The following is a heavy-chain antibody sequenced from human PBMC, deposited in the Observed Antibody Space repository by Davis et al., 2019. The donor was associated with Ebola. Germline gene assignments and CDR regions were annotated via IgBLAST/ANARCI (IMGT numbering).Heavy chain of an antibody. V-gene: IGHV3-23*01. CDR2: FSGSGDNR. Sequence: GESLKISCVASGFTFSNNAMSWVRQAPGKGLEWVSSFSGSGDNRYYADSVRGRFIISRENSKNTLYLQMNSLRAEDTAVYYCAKDRTLYYYVNSAAFDYWGQGTLVTVSS. CDR1: GFTFSNNA. D-gene: IGHD3-22*01. J-gene: IGHJ4*02. CDR3: AKDRTLYYYVNSAAFDY.